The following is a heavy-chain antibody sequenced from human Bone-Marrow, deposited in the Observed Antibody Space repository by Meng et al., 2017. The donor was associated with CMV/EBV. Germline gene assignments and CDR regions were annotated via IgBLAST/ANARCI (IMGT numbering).Heavy chain of an antibody. J-gene: IGHJ5*02. D-gene: IGHD1-14*01. V-gene: IGHV3-15*01. CDR1: GFTFSSYS. CDR2: IKAKGDGGTA. CDR3: TASIKGPGAVGWFDP. Sequence: GESLKISCAASGFTFSSYSMNWVRQAPGKGLEWVGRIKAKGDGGTADYAAPVRGRFTISRDDSKNALYLQASSLKTEDSGVYYCTASIKGPGAVGWFDPWGQGTLVPVSS.